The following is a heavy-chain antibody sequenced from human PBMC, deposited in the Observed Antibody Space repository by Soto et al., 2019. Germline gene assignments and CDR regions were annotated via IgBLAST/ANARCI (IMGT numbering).Heavy chain of an antibody. J-gene: IGHJ5*02. CDR2: ISGSGGST. Sequence: GESLKISCAASGFTFSSYAMSWVRQAPGKGLEWVSAISGSGGSTYYADSVKGRFTISRDNSKNTLYLQMNSLRAEDTAVYYCAKRIPGPNWFDPWGQGTLVTVSS. D-gene: IGHD2-15*01. CDR1: GFTFSSYA. CDR3: AKRIPGPNWFDP. V-gene: IGHV3-23*01.